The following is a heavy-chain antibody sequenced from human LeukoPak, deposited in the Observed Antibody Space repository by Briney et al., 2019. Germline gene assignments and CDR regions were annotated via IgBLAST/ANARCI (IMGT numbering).Heavy chain of an antibody. V-gene: IGHV3-64D*06. CDR3: VKEATENYSLDY. CDR1: EFTFNNSA. Sequence: PGGSLRLSFLASEFTFNNSATDWVRQPPGKGLECGSAISSNGGSTYYADSVKDRFTISRDNSKNTLYLHMSSLRGEDTAVYYCVKEATENYSLDYWGQGTLVTVSS. J-gene: IGHJ4*02. CDR2: ISSNGGST. D-gene: IGHD1-7*01.